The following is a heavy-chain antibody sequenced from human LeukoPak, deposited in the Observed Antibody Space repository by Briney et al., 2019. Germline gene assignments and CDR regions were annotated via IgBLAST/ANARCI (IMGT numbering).Heavy chain of an antibody. D-gene: IGHD3-16*01. Sequence: GGSLRLSCAASGFTFDDYAMHWVRQALGKGLEWVSLISWDGGSTYYADPVKGRFTISRDNSKNSLYLQMNSLRAEDTALYYCAATYYDYVWGSLDYWGQGTLVTVSS. V-gene: IGHV3-43D*04. J-gene: IGHJ4*02. CDR3: AATYYDYVWGSLDY. CDR2: ISWDGGST. CDR1: GFTFDDYA.